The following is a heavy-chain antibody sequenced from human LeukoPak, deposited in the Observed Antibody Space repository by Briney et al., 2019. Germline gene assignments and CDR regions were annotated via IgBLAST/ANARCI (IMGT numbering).Heavy chain of an antibody. CDR3: ARELNGAFDP. Sequence: PGGSLRLFCAASGFPFRDYYMSWIRQAPGKGLEGVSYMSTSDSPIYYTDSVKGRFTISRDNAKNSLYLQMNSLRASDTAVYYCARELNGAFDPWGQGTLVTVSS. V-gene: IGHV3-11*04. D-gene: IGHD1-1*01. CDR2: MSTSDSPI. J-gene: IGHJ5*02. CDR1: GFPFRDYY.